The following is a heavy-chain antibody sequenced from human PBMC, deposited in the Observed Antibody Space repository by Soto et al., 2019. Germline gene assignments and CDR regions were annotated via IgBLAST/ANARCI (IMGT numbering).Heavy chain of an antibody. Sequence: PSETLSLTCAVYGVTFSGYYWSWIRQPPGKGLEWIGEINHSGSTNYNPSLKSRVTISVDTSKNQFSLKLSSVTAADTAVYYCARGLGVAATPNPYYFDYWGQGTLVTVSS. J-gene: IGHJ4*02. CDR3: ARGLGVAATPNPYYFDY. CDR2: INHSGST. CDR1: GVTFSGYY. D-gene: IGHD2-15*01. V-gene: IGHV4-34*01.